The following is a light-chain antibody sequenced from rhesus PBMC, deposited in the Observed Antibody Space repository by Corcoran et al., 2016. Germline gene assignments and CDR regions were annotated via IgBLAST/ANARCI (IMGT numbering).Light chain of an antibody. J-gene: IGKJ2*01. CDR2: GAS. Sequence: EIVMTQSPATLSLSPGERATLSCRASQSVSSSLAWYQQNPGQAPKLLIYGASSRATGIPDRFSGSGSGTEFTLTISSLEPEDVGVYYCQQDYSWPYSFGQGTKVEIK. CDR1: QSVSSS. V-gene: IGKV3-42*01. CDR3: QQDYSWPYS.